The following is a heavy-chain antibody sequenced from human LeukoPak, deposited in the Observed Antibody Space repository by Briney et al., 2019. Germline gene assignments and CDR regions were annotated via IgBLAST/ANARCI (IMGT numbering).Heavy chain of an antibody. Sequence: GGSLRLSCAASGFTFSSYAMHWVRQAPGKGLEYVSAISSNGGSTYYANSVKGRFTISRDNSKNTLYLQMASLRAEDMAVYYCARDGFDYWGQGTLVTVSS. CDR1: GFTFSSYA. V-gene: IGHV3-64*01. CDR2: ISSNGGST. J-gene: IGHJ4*02. CDR3: ARDGFDY.